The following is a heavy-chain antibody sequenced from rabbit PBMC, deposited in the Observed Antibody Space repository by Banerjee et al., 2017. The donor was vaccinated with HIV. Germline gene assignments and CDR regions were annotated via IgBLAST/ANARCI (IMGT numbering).Heavy chain of an antibody. CDR1: GFSFSTSYW. J-gene: IGHJ4*01. CDR3: ARDLVAVIGWNFSL. CDR2: IAGGSSGST. V-gene: IGHV1S45*01. D-gene: IGHD1-1*01. Sequence: QEQLEESGGDLVKPEGSLTLTCTASGFSFSTSYWICWVRQAPGKGLEWIACIAGGSSGSTYYASWAKGRFTISKTSSTTVTLQMTSLTAADTATYFCARDLVAVIGWNFSLWGPGTLVTVS.